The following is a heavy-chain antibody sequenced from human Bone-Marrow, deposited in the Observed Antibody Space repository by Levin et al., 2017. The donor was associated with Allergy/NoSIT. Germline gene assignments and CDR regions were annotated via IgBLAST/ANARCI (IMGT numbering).Heavy chain of an antibody. J-gene: IGHJ4*02. Sequence: SETLSLTCAVSGYSISSGYYWGWIRQPPGKGLEWIGSIYHSGSTYYNPSLKSRVTISVDTSKNQFSLKLSSVTAADTAVYYCARAVVTAIHFDYWGQGTLVTVSS. V-gene: IGHV4-38-2*01. CDR1: GYSISSGYY. CDR3: ARAVVTAIHFDY. CDR2: IYHSGST. D-gene: IGHD2-21*02.